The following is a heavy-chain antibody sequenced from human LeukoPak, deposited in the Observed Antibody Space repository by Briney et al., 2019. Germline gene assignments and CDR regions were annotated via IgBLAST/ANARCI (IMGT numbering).Heavy chain of an antibody. CDR1: GVSISNSSYY. J-gene: IGHJ6*03. CDR2: INHSGST. CDR3: ARGLSELVPLFAYYYYYMDV. D-gene: IGHD2-8*02. Sequence: SETLSLTCIVSGVSISNSSYYWGWIRQPPGKGLEWIGEINHSGSTNYNPSLKSRVTISVDTSKNQFSLKLSSVTAADTAVYYCARGLSELVPLFAYYYYYMDVWGKGTTVTVSS. V-gene: IGHV4-39*07.